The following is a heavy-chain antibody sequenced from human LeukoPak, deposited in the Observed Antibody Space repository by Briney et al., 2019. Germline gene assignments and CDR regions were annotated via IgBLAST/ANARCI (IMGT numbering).Heavy chain of an antibody. V-gene: IGHV3-7*01. CDR2: IKQGGSET. J-gene: IGHJ4*02. D-gene: IGHD6-13*01. CDR3: ARAGGARSSWSY. Sequence: GGSLRLSCAASGFTFSSYWMNWVRQAPGKGLEWAANIKQGGSETYYVDSVKGRFTISRDNAKNSLNLRMNSLRVEDTAVYYCARAGGARSSWSYWGQGTLVTVSS. CDR1: GFTFSSYW.